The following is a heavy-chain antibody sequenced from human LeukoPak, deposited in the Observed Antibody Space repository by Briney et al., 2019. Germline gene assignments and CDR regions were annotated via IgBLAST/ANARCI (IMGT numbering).Heavy chain of an antibody. CDR3: ARGAYYYGSGTQYYYYGMDV. Sequence: ASVKVSCKASGGTFSSYAISWVRQAPGQGLEWMGGIIPIFGTANYAQKFQGRVTITADESTSTAYMELSSLRSEDTAVYYCARGAYYYGSGTQYYYYGMDVWGQGTLVTVSS. CDR2: IIPIFGTA. J-gene: IGHJ6*02. V-gene: IGHV1-69*13. CDR1: GGTFSSYA. D-gene: IGHD3-10*01.